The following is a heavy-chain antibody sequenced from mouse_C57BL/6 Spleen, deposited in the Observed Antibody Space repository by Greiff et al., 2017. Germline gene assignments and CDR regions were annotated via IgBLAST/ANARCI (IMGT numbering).Heavy chain of an antibody. J-gene: IGHJ1*03. CDR2: ISSGSSTI. Sequence: EVQLVESGGGLVKPGGSLKLSCAASGFTFSDYGMHWVRQAPEKGLEWVAYISSGSSTIYYADTVKGRFTISRDNAKNTLFLQMTSLRSEDTAMYYCARGVYYGNLWYFDVWGTGTTVTVSS. CDR1: GFTFSDYG. CDR3: ARGVYYGNLWYFDV. V-gene: IGHV5-17*01. D-gene: IGHD2-1*01.